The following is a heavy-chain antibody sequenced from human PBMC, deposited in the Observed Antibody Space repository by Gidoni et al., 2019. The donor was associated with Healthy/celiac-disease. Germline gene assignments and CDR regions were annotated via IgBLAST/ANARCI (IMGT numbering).Heavy chain of an antibody. J-gene: IGHJ4*02. CDR2: INHSGST. CDR3: ARGPTYYYDSSGYKGLDY. Sequence: QVQLQQWGAGLLKPSETLSLTCAVYGGSFSGYYWSWIRQPPGKGLEWIGEINHSGSTNYNPSLKSRVTISGDTSKNQFSLKLSSVTAADTAVYYCARGPTYYYDSSGYKGLDYWGQGTLVTVSS. CDR1: GGSFSGYY. D-gene: IGHD3-22*01. V-gene: IGHV4-34*01.